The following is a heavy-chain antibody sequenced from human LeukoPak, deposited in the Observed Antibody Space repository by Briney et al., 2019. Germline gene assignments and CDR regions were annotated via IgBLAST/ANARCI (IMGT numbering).Heavy chain of an antibody. CDR3: AGGFRGRLGESSAYDGFDM. D-gene: IGHD3-16*02. CDR1: GFTFSSYW. Sequence: GGSLRLSCAASGFTFSSYWLTWVRQAPGKGLEWVASIKEDGSAKYYVDSVKGRFTISRDNAKNSLYLQMSSLRVEDTAVYYCAGGFRGRLGESSAYDGFDMWGQGTMVTVSS. J-gene: IGHJ3*02. CDR2: IKEDGSAK. V-gene: IGHV3-7*01.